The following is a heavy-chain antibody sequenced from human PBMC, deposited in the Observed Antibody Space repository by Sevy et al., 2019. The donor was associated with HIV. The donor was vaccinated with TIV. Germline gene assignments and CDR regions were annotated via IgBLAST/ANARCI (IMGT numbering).Heavy chain of an antibody. CDR1: GFTSSSYS. J-gene: IGHJ5*02. CDR2: ISSRNSTK. D-gene: IGHD7-27*01. V-gene: IGHV3-48*04. Sequence: GGSLRLSCATSGFTSSSYSMNWVRQAPGKGLEWVAYISSRNSTKYYADSVKGRFTISRDNAKNSLYLQMDSLRAEDTAIYYCARDPDWGALDRWGQGTLVTVSS. CDR3: ARDPDWGALDR.